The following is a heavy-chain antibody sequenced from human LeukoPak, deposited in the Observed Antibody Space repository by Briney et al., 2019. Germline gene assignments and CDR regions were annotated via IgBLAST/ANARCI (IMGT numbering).Heavy chain of an antibody. CDR1: GFTFSSYG. J-gene: IGHJ4*02. V-gene: IGHV3-30*03. Sequence: GGSLRLSCAASGFTFSSYGMHRVRQAPGKGLEWVAVISYDGSNKYYADSVKGRFTISRDNSKNTLYLQMNSLRAEDTAVYYCATSFYYDSSGYRIFDYWGQGTLVTVSS. D-gene: IGHD3-22*01. CDR3: ATSFYYDSSGYRIFDY. CDR2: ISYDGSNK.